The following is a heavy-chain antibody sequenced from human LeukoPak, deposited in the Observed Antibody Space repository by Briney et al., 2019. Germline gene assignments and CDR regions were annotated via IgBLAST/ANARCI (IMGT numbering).Heavy chain of an antibody. V-gene: IGHV1-18*01. Sequence: ASVKVSCKASGYTFTSYGISWVRQAPGQGLGWMGWISAYNGNTNYAQKLQGRVTMTTDTSTSTAYMELRSLRSDDTAVYYCARGAYDFWSNWFDPWGQGTLVTVSS. CDR1: GYTFTSYG. CDR2: ISAYNGNT. D-gene: IGHD3-3*01. J-gene: IGHJ5*02. CDR3: ARGAYDFWSNWFDP.